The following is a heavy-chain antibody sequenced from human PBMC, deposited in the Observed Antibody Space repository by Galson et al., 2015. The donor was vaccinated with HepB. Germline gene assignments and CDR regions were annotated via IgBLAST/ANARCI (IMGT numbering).Heavy chain of an antibody. D-gene: IGHD4-17*01. Sequence: LSLTCTVSGGSISSYYWSWIRQPPGKGLEWIGYIYYSGSTNYNPSLKSRVTISVDTSKNQFSLKLSSVTAADTAVYYCARVPLDYGPWYFDLWGRGTLVTVSS. J-gene: IGHJ2*01. CDR1: GGSISSYY. CDR3: ARVPLDYGPWYFDL. V-gene: IGHV4-59*01. CDR2: IYYSGST.